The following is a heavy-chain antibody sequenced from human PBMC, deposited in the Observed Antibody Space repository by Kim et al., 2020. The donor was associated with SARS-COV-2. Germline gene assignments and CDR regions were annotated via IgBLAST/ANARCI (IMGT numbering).Heavy chain of an antibody. Sequence: ADSVEGRFTIAIDNAKNTLYLQMNSRRAEDTAVYDCAKEHSSSWTGSWFDPWGQGTLVTVSS. CDR3: AKEHSSSWTGSWFDP. V-gene: IGHV3-23*01. J-gene: IGHJ5*02. D-gene: IGHD6-13*01.